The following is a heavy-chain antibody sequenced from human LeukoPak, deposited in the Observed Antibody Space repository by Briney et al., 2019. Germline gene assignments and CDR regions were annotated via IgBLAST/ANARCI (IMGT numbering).Heavy chain of an antibody. Sequence: GGSLRLSCAGSGFTFSDYYMSWIRQAPGKGLEWVSYISSSDSTIKYTDSVKGRFTIPRDNAKNSLFLQMHSLRADDTAVYYCARADCSSTSCYELDYWGQGTLVTVSS. CDR3: ARADCSSTSCYELDY. CDR1: GFTFSDYY. D-gene: IGHD2-2*01. J-gene: IGHJ4*02. V-gene: IGHV3-11*04. CDR2: ISSSDSTI.